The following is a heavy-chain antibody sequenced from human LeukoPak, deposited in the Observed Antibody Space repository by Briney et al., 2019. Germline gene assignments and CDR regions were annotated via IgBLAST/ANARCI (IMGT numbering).Heavy chain of an antibody. Sequence: GGSLRLSCAASGFTFGSYAMSWVRQTPGRGLEWVSAISGSGDATYYADSVKGRFTVSRDNSKNTLYLQMNGLRAEDAAVYYCAKHYGHEAPWGQGTLVTVSS. J-gene: IGHJ5*02. CDR2: ISGSGDAT. CDR1: GFTFGSYA. V-gene: IGHV3-23*01. CDR3: AKHYGHEAP. D-gene: IGHD4-17*01.